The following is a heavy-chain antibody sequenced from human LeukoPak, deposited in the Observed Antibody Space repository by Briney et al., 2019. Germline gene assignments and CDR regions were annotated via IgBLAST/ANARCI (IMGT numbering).Heavy chain of an antibody. D-gene: IGHD2-21*01. V-gene: IGHV3-64*04. CDR1: GFTFSNYA. CDR2: ISSNGGST. Sequence: GGSLRLSCSASGFTFSNYAMHCVRQAPGKGLEYVSAISSNGGSTYYADSLKGRFTISRDSSKNTLFLQMNSLRAEDTALYYCASAREYCGGAECYEYFQHWGQGTLVTVSS. J-gene: IGHJ1*01. CDR3: ASAREYCGGAECYEYFQH.